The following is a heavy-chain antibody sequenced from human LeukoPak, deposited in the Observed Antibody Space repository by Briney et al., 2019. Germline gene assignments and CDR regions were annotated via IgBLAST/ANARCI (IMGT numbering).Heavy chain of an antibody. D-gene: IGHD1-26*01. CDR2: IYTSGST. J-gene: IGHJ3*02. CDR3: ARAGLMRELRAFDI. Sequence: PSETLSLTCTVSGGSISSYYWSWIRQPAGKGLEWIGRIYTSGSTNYNPSLKSRVTMSVDTSKNQFSLKLSSVTATDTAVYYCARAGLMRELRAFDIWGQGTMVTVSS. V-gene: IGHV4-4*07. CDR1: GGSISSYY.